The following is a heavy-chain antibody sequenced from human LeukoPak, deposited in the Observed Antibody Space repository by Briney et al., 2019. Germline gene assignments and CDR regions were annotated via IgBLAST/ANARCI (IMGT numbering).Heavy chain of an antibody. D-gene: IGHD3-10*01. CDR3: ARGSSVVRAPEDY. Sequence: GASVTVSCKASGYTFTGYYMHWVRQAPGQGLEWMGWINPNSGGTNYAQKFQGRVTMTRDTSISTAYMELSRLRSDDTAVYYCARGSSVVRAPEDYWGQGTLVTVSS. CDR1: GYTFTGYY. J-gene: IGHJ4*02. CDR2: INPNSGGT. V-gene: IGHV1-2*02.